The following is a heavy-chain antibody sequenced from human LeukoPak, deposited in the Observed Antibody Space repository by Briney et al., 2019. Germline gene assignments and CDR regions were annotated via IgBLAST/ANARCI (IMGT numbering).Heavy chain of an antibody. Sequence: PGRSLRLSCAASGFTFDNHAMHWVRQAPGKGLEWVSGIHWNSGTIGYADSVKGRFTISRDNAKNSLYLQMNSLRAEDSAVYYCARGLIAAAGNGYYYYHGMDVWGQGTTVTVSS. J-gene: IGHJ6*02. CDR2: IHWNSGTI. V-gene: IGHV3-9*01. CDR3: ARGLIAAAGNGYYYYHGMDV. CDR1: GFTFDNHA. D-gene: IGHD6-13*01.